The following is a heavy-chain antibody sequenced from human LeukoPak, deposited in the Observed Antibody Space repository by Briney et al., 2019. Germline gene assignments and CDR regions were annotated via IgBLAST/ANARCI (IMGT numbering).Heavy chain of an antibody. V-gene: IGHV5-51*01. D-gene: IGHD2-21*01. CDR1: GYSFTSYW. Sequence: GESLKISCQGSGYSFTSYWIGWVRQMPGKGVEWMGIIYPGDSDTRYSPSFQGQVTISADKSISTAYLQCSSLKASDTAKYYCARLAYCGGDCYLYFDYWGQGTLVTVSS. J-gene: IGHJ4*02. CDR3: ARLAYCGGDCYLYFDY. CDR2: IYPGDSDT.